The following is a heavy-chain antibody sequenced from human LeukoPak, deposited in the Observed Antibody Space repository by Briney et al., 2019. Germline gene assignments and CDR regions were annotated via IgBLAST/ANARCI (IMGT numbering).Heavy chain of an antibody. CDR3: ARDCSSTSCYEPRY. CDR1: GFSFNTYA. Sequence: PGGSLRLSCAASGFSFNTYAMNWVRQAPGKGLEWVSYISSSSSTIYYADSVKGRFTISRDNAKNSLYLQMNSLRDEDTAVYYCARDCSSTSCYEPRYWGQGTLVTVSS. D-gene: IGHD2-2*01. J-gene: IGHJ4*02. CDR2: ISSSSSTI. V-gene: IGHV3-48*02.